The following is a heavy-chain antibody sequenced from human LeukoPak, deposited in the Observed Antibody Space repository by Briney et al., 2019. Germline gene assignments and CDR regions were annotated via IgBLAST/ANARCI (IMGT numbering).Heavy chain of an antibody. CDR3: ARDAQWLVRGDYFDY. Sequence: SETLSLTCTVSGGSISSSSYYWAWIRQPPGKGLEWLGSIYYSGSTYYNPSLKSRVTISLDTSKNQFSLKLNSVTAADTAVYYRARDAQWLVRGDYFDYWGQGTLVTVSS. V-gene: IGHV4-39*07. D-gene: IGHD6-19*01. CDR2: IYYSGST. J-gene: IGHJ4*02. CDR1: GGSISSSSYY.